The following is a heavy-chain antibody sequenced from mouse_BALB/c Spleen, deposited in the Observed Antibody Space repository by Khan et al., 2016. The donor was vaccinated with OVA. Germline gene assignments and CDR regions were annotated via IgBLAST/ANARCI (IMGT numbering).Heavy chain of an antibody. CDR1: GYSITSNYA. D-gene: IGHD1-1*01. V-gene: IGHV3-2*02. J-gene: IGHJ4*01. Sequence: EVQLQESGPGLVKPSQSLSLTCTVTGYSITSNYAWNWIRQFPGNKLEWMGYISYGGTTSYNPSLKSRISITRDTSKNQFFLQLNSVTTEDKATNYCARGNYYGYAMDYWGQGTSVTVSS. CDR3: ARGNYYGYAMDY. CDR2: ISYGGTT.